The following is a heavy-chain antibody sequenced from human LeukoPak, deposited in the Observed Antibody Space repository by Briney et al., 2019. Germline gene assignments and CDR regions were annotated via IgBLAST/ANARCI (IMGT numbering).Heavy chain of an antibody. CDR1: GFTFSNYA. J-gene: IGHJ3*02. Sequence: PGGSLRLSCAASGFTFSNYAITWVRQAPGKGLEWVSSISGSGGSTYYADSVKGRFTISRDNSKNTVDLQMNSLRAEDTAVYYCSKAISMTRDAFDIWGQGTMVTVSS. V-gene: IGHV3-23*01. CDR3: SKAISMTRDAFDI. CDR2: ISGSGGST. D-gene: IGHD2/OR15-2a*01.